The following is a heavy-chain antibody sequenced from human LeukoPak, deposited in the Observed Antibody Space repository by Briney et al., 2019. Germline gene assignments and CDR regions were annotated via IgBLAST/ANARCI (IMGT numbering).Heavy chain of an antibody. CDR1: GFTFSSYS. V-gene: IGHV3-48*01. CDR3: AKGPHRQDGYNPARTDY. J-gene: IGHJ4*02. D-gene: IGHD5-24*01. CDR2: ISSSSSTI. Sequence: PGGSLRLSCAAYGFTFSSYSMNWVRQAQGKGLEWVSYISSSSSTIYYAGSVKGRFTISRDNAKNSLYLQMNSLRAEDTAVYYCAKGPHRQDGYNPARTDYWGQGTLVTVSS.